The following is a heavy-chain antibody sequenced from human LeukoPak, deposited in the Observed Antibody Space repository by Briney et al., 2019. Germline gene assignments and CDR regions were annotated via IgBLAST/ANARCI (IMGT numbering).Heavy chain of an antibody. J-gene: IGHJ4*02. D-gene: IGHD1-1*01. CDR1: GFTFNSYY. CDR3: ARYKVKRAYTGSLFEQ. CDR2: IKQDGSEK. V-gene: IGHV3-7*01. Sequence: GGSLRLSCASSGFTFNSYYVSGVRQAPGKGLEWVANIKQDGSEKYYVGSVKGRFTISRDNAKNSLYLQMNGLRAEDTAVYYCARYKVKRAYTGSLFEQWGQGTLVTASS.